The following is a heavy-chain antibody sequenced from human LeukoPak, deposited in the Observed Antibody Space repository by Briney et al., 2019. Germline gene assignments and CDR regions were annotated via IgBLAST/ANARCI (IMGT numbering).Heavy chain of an antibody. CDR1: GFTFSDYW. J-gene: IGHJ4*02. CDR3: ARDRGFSYGIDF. D-gene: IGHD5-18*01. Sequence: PGGSLILSCAASGFTFSDYWMSWVRQALGKGLEWVANIQQDGSEKYYVDSVKGRFTISRDNAKKSLFLQVSSLRGEDTAVYYCARDRGFSYGIDFWGQGTLVTVSS. CDR2: IQQDGSEK. V-gene: IGHV3-7*04.